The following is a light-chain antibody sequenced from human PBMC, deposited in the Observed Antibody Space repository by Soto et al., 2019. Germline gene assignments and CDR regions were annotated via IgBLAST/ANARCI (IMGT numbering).Light chain of an antibody. Sequence: QPVLTQSPSASASLGASVKLTCTLSSGHSSYAIAWHQQQPEKGPRYLMKLSSDGSHSKGDGIPDRFSASSSGAERYLTISSLQSEDEADYYCQTWGTGVVFGGGTKVTVL. CDR1: SGHSSYA. CDR2: LSSDGSH. CDR3: QTWGTGVV. J-gene: IGLJ2*01. V-gene: IGLV4-69*01.